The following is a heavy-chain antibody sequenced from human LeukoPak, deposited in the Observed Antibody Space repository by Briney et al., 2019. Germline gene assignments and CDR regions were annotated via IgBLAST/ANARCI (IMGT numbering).Heavy chain of an antibody. CDR1: GFTFSSYG. V-gene: IGHV3-23*01. Sequence: GGTLRLSCAASGFTFSSYGMSWVRQAPGKGLEWVSAISGSGGSTYYADSVKGRFTISRDNSKNTLYLQMNSLRAEDTAVYYCARVVGRYCSSNSCYVDYWGQGTLVTVSS. CDR3: ARVVGRYCSSNSCYVDY. D-gene: IGHD2-2*01. J-gene: IGHJ4*02. CDR2: ISGSGGST.